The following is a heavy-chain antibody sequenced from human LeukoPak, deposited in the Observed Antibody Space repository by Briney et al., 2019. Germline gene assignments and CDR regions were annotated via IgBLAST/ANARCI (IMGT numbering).Heavy chain of an antibody. J-gene: IGHJ6*04. V-gene: IGHV5-51*01. CDR2: IYPGDSDT. Sequence: GESLKISCKGSRYGFTSYWIGWVRQMPGKGLEWMGIIYPGDSDTRYSPSFQGQVTISADKSISTAYLQWSSLKASDTAMYYCARLGGYGSGSMGYYYYGMDVWGKGTTVTVSS. D-gene: IGHD3-10*01. CDR1: RYGFTSYW. CDR3: ARLGGYGSGSMGYYYYGMDV.